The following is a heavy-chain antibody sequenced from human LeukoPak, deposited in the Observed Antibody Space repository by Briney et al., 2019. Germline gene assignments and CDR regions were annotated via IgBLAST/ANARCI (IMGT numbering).Heavy chain of an antibody. CDR3: ATRGGSYSFAQGYYMDV. J-gene: IGHJ6*03. D-gene: IGHD1-26*01. V-gene: IGHV5-51*01. CDR1: GYSFTSYW. Sequence: HGESLKISCKGSGYSFTSYWTGWVRQMPGKGLEWMGIIYPGDSDTRYSPSFQGQVTISADKSISTAYLQWSSLKASDTAMYYCATRGGSYSFAQGYYMDVWGKGTTVTVSS. CDR2: IYPGDSDT.